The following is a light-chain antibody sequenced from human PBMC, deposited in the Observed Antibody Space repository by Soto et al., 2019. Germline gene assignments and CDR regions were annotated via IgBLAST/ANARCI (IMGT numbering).Light chain of an antibody. V-gene: IGKV1-12*01. CDR1: QGISSW. CDR2: KAS. CDR3: HQASIFPIT. J-gene: IGKJ4*01. Sequence: DIQMTQSPSSVSASVGDRVTITCRASQGISSWLAWFHQQPGKAPKLLIYKASNLQSGVPSRFSGSGSGTDFTLTISSLQPEDCGTYYCHQASIFPITFGGGNKVDFK.